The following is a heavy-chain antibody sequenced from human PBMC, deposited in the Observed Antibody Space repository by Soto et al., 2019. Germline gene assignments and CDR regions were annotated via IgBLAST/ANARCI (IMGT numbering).Heavy chain of an antibody. J-gene: IGHJ4*02. CDR2: IRSKAKDYAT. D-gene: IGHD1-26*01. V-gene: IGHV3-73*01. Sequence: VQVVESGGGLVQPGGSVKLSCAASGFNFSVSSMHWVRQASGKGLEWVGRIRSKAKDYATAYAESVKGRFAISRDDLKNTMYLQMSSLRTEDTAMYYCAIEGAGFGQWGQGTLVTVSS. CDR1: GFNFSVSS. CDR3: AIEGAGFGQ.